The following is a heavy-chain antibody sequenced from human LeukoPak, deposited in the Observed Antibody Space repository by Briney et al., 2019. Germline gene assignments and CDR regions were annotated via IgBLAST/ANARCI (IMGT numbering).Heavy chain of an antibody. CDR1: GFTFSSYG. D-gene: IGHD5-24*01. J-gene: IGHJ3*02. Sequence: GGSLRLSCAASGFTFSSYGMHWVRQAPGKGLEWVAVIWYDGSNKYYADSVKGRFTISRDNSKNTLYLQMNSLRAEDTAVYHCAKDQREATGTYDAFDIWGQGTMVTVSS. V-gene: IGHV3-33*06. CDR2: IWYDGSNK. CDR3: AKDQREATGTYDAFDI.